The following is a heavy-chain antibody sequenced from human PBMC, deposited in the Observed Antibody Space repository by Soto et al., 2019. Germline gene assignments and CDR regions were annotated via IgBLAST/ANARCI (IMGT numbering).Heavy chain of an antibody. Sequence: PSETLSLTCAVYGGSFSGYYWSWIRQPPGKGLEWIGEINHSVSTNYNPSLKSRVTISVDTSKNQFSLKLSSVTAADTAVYYCARGVENRSRRSDYFDYWGQGTPVTVSS. CDR3: ARGVENRSRRSDYFDY. J-gene: IGHJ4*02. CDR1: GGSFSGYY. CDR2: INHSVST. V-gene: IGHV4-34*01.